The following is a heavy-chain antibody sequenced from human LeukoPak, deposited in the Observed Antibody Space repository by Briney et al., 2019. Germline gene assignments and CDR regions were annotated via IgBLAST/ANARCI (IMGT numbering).Heavy chain of an antibody. Sequence: PSETLSLTCTVSGGSIGPNYCSWIRQPPGKRLEWTGYIYYSGSTNYNPSLKSRVTISIDTSKKHFFLKLKSVTAADTAVYYCATGYGDFRVEGRYFYSWGQGTLVTVSS. J-gene: IGHJ4*02. V-gene: IGHV4-59*01. CDR3: ATGYGDFRVEGRYFYS. CDR2: IYYSGST. D-gene: IGHD4-17*01. CDR1: GGSIGPNY.